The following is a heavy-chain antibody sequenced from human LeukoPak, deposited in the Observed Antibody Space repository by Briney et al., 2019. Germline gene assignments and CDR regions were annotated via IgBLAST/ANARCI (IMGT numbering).Heavy chain of an antibody. CDR2: IYYSGST. V-gene: IGHV4-59*01. Sequence: SETLSLTCTVSGGSISSYYWSWIRQPPGKGLEWIGYIYYSGSTNYNPSLKSRVTISVDTSKNQFSLKLSSVTAADTAVYYCARSLIFGVVYFDYWGQGTLVTVSS. CDR1: GGSISSYY. CDR3: ARSLIFGVVYFDY. J-gene: IGHJ4*02. D-gene: IGHD3-3*01.